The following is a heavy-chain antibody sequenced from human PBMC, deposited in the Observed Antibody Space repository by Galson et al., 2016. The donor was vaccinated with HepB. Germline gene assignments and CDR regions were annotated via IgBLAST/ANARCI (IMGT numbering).Heavy chain of an antibody. CDR3: AKDVGGEAFFEY. CDR1: GFIFSSCG. CDR2: INDNGHNT. Sequence: SLRLSCAASGFIFSSCGMSWVRQAPGKGLEWVSTINDNGHNTHYADSVNGRFTISRDNYRNTLYLQMNSLRAEDTAVYYCAKDVGGEAFFEYRGQGTLVTVSS. J-gene: IGHJ4*02. D-gene: IGHD1-26*01. V-gene: IGHV3-23*01.